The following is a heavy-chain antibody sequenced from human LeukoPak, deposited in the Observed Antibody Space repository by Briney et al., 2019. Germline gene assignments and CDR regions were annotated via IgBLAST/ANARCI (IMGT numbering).Heavy chain of an antibody. CDR2: INHSGST. Sequence: PSETLSLTCAVYGGSFSGYYWSWIRQPPGKGLEWIGEINHSGSTNYNPSLKSRVTISVDTSKNQFSLKLSSVTAADTAVYYCARGGRIQLWSPINFDYWGQGTLVTVSS. D-gene: IGHD5-18*01. CDR3: ARGGRIQLWSPINFDY. V-gene: IGHV4-34*01. J-gene: IGHJ4*02. CDR1: GGSFSGYY.